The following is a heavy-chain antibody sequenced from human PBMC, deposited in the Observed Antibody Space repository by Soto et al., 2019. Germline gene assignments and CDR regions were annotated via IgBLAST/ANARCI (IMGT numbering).Heavy chain of an antibody. D-gene: IGHD6-13*01. J-gene: IGHJ5*02. Sequence: PSETLSLTCTVSGGSISRGDYYWSWILQHPGKGLEWIGYIYYSGSTYYNPSLKSRVTISVDTSKNQFSLKLSSVTAADTAVYYCARERPAGSRLDPPGQGTLFPVSS. CDR1: GGSISRGDYY. CDR3: ARERPAGSRLDP. V-gene: IGHV4-30-4*01. CDR2: IYYSGST.